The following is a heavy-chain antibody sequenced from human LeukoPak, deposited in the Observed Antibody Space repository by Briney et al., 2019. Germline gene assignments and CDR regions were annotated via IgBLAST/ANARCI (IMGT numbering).Heavy chain of an antibody. J-gene: IGHJ4*02. CDR3: ARATPNYYGSGSYLD. Sequence: SETLPLTCTVSGGSISSYYWSWIRQPPGKGLEWLGYIYYSGSTNYNPSLKSRVTISVDTSKNQFSLKLSSVTAADTAVYYRARATPNYYGSGSYLDWGQGTLVTVSS. CDR1: GGSISSYY. V-gene: IGHV4-59*01. CDR2: IYYSGST. D-gene: IGHD3-10*01.